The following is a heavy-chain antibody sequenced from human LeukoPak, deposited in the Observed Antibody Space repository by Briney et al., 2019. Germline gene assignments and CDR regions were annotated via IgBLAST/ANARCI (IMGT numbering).Heavy chain of an antibody. CDR2: ISSSSTYI. D-gene: IGHD6-6*01. V-gene: IGHV3-21*01. CDR3: ARDLTTSSTAYLHH. Sequence: GGSLRLSCAASGFTFSSYSMNWVRQAPGKGLERASSISSSSTYIYYADSVKGRFTISRDNAKNSLFLQMNSLRAEDTAVYYCARDLTTSSTAYLHHWGQGTLVTVSS. J-gene: IGHJ1*01. CDR1: GFTFSSYS.